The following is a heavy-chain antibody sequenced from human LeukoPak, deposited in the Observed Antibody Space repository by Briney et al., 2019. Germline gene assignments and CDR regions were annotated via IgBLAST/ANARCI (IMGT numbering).Heavy chain of an antibody. CDR1: GYTFTGFC. J-gene: IGHJ2*01. Sequence: VASVKVSCKPSGYTFTGFCIHWVRQAPGQGLEWMGWISPNSGGTDYAQRFQGRVTMTRDTSISTAYMELSSLRSDDTAVYYCAIQPWGSGNNWYFDLWGRGTLVTVSS. CDR3: AIQPWGSGNNWYFDL. D-gene: IGHD7-27*01. CDR2: ISPNSGGT. V-gene: IGHV1-2*02.